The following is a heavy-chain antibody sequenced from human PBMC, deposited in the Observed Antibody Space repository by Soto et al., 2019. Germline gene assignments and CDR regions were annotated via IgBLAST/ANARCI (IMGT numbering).Heavy chain of an antibody. CDR2: ISYDGNNK. Sequence: GGSLRLSCAASGFTFSTYGMHWVRQAPCKGLEWVAVISYDGNNKYYADSVKGRFTISRDNSKNTLYLQMSSLRAEDTAVYFCARDRLNNAYNTFFDYWGQGTLVTVSS. CDR1: GFTFSTYG. CDR3: ARDRLNNAYNTFFDY. V-gene: IGHV3-30*03. J-gene: IGHJ4*02. D-gene: IGHD1-1*01.